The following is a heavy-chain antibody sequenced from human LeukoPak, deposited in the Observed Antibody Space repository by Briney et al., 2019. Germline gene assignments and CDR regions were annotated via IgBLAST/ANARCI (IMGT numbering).Heavy chain of an antibody. V-gene: IGHV3-23*01. CDR1: GFTFSSYA. J-gene: IGHJ4*02. D-gene: IGHD5-18*01. CDR3: ARGGYSYGYGGSYQVDY. Sequence: PGVSLRLSCAASGFTFSSYAMSWVPQARGKGLECGSAISGSGGSTYYADSVKGRFTISRDNSKNTLYLQMNSLRAEHTAVYYCARGGYSYGYGGSYQVDYWGQGTLVTVSS. CDR2: ISGSGGST.